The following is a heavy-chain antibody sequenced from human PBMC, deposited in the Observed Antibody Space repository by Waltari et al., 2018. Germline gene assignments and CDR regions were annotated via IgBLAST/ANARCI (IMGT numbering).Heavy chain of an antibody. CDR1: GYTFTDYY. J-gene: IGHJ4*02. Sequence: EVQLVQSGAEVKKPGATVKISCKASGYTFTDYYMHWVQQAPGQGPEWMGRVDPEDGETIYAGKFQGRVTITADTSTDTADMELSSLRAEDTAVYYRATVGQLVQLPCDYWGQGTLGTVSS. V-gene: IGHV1-69-2*01. CDR2: VDPEDGET. D-gene: IGHD6-13*01. CDR3: ATVGQLVQLPCDY.